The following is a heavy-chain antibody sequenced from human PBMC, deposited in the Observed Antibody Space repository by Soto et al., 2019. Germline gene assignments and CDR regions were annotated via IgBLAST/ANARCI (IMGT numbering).Heavy chain of an antibody. D-gene: IGHD3-10*01. Sequence: ASVKVSCKVSGNTLTELSMQWVRQAPGKGLERMGGFDPEDGETIYAQKFQGRVTMTEDTSTDTAYMELSSLRSEDTAVYYCARPTGISIPSGSSLHWCMGPLVTVSS. CDR2: FDPEDGET. J-gene: IGHJ4*02. CDR1: GNTLTELS. V-gene: IGHV1-24*01. CDR3: ARPTGISIPSGSSLH.